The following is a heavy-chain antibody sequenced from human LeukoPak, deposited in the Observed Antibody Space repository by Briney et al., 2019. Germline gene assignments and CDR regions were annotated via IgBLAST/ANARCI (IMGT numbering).Heavy chain of an antibody. J-gene: IGHJ4*02. V-gene: IGHV1-46*01. Sequence: ASVKVSCKASGYTFTSNYIHWVRQAPGQGLEWMGMIYPRDGSTSYAQKFQGRVTVTRDTSTSTAYMELRSLRSDDTAMYYCARVNNYDILSSFDYWGQGALVTVSS. CDR3: ARVNNYDILSSFDY. D-gene: IGHD3-9*01. CDR2: IYPRDGST. CDR1: GYTFTSNY.